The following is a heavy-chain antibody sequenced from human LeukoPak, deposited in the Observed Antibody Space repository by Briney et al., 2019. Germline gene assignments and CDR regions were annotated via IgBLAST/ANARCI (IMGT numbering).Heavy chain of an antibody. CDR1: GYTFTGYY. CDR2: INPNSGGT. Sequence: ASVKVSCKASGYTFTGYYMHWVGQAPGQGREWMGWINPNSGGTNYAQKFQGRVTMTRDTSISTAYMELSRLRSDDTAVYYCARVPGGSYGWFDPWGQGTLVTVSS. J-gene: IGHJ5*02. D-gene: IGHD1-26*01. V-gene: IGHV1-2*02. CDR3: ARVPGGSYGWFDP.